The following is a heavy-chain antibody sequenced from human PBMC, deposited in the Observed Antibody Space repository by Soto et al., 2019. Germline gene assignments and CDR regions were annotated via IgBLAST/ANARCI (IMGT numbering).Heavy chain of an antibody. CDR1: GFTFSSYG. CDR2: IWFDGSKK. D-gene: IGHD2-15*01. J-gene: IGHJ4*02. V-gene: IGHV3-33*01. Sequence: QVQLVESGGGLVQPGRSLRLSCEASGFTFSSYGMHWVRQAPGKGLEWVAVIWFDGSKKYYADSVKGRFTISRDNSKNPLYLQMNSLRAEDTAVYYCARDYGGSLPDYWGQGTLVTVSS. CDR3: ARDYGGSLPDY.